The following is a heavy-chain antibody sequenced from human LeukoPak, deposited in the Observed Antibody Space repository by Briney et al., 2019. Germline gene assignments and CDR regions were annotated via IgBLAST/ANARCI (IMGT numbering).Heavy chain of an antibody. CDR1: GFTFSDYY. J-gene: IGHJ6*03. Sequence: PGGSLRLSCAASGFTFSDYYMSWIRQAPGKGLEWVSPISGSGNSRYYADSVKGRFTISRDNSRNTVYLQMNSLRAEDTAVYYCAKLDGYVFSGYYYSMDVWGKGTTVTVSS. D-gene: IGHD5-12*01. CDR2: ISGSGNSR. V-gene: IGHV3-23*01. CDR3: AKLDGYVFSGYYYSMDV.